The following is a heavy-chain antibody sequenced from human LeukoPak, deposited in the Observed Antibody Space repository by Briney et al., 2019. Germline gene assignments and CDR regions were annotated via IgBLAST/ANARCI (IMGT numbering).Heavy chain of an antibody. CDR1: GGSISSSSYY. V-gene: IGHV4-39*01. D-gene: IGHD5-18*01. Sequence: SETLSLTCTVSGGSISSSSYYWGWIRQPPGKGLEWIGSIYYSGSTYYNPSLKSRVTISVDTSKNQFSLKLSSVTAADPAVYYCARIRGYLYYFDYGGQGTLVTVSS. CDR2: IYYSGST. CDR3: ARIRGYLYYFDY. J-gene: IGHJ4*02.